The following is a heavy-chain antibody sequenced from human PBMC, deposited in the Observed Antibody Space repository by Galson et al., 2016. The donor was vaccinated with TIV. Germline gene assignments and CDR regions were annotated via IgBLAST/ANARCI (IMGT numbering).Heavy chain of an antibody. CDR3: ARDKERSGWYFWFDP. D-gene: IGHD6-19*01. Sequence: SLRLSCAASGFTFSSYSMTWVRQAPGKGLEWVSYISDSSDTIYYGDSVKGRFTISRDNAKNSVYLQMNNLRTEDTGVYYCARDKERSGWYFWFDPWGQGTPVTVSA. J-gene: IGHJ5*02. V-gene: IGHV3-48*04. CDR1: GFTFSSYS. CDR2: ISDSSDTI.